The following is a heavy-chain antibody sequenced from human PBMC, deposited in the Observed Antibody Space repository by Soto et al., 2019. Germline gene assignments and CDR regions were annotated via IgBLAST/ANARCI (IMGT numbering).Heavy chain of an antibody. V-gene: IGHV1-46*01. Sequence: QVQLVQSGAEVKKPGASVKVSCKASGYTFTSYYMHWVRQAPGQGLEWMGIINPSGGSTSYAQKFQGRVTMTRYTSTSTVYMELSSLRSEDTAVYYCARVTGGFGGVIAPRDDAFDIWGQGTMVTVSS. J-gene: IGHJ3*02. CDR3: ARVTGGFGGVIAPRDDAFDI. CDR2: INPSGGST. D-gene: IGHD3-16*02. CDR1: GYTFTSYY.